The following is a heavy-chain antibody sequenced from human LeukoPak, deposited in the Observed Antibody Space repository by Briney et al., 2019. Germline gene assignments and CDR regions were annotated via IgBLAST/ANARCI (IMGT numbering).Heavy chain of an antibody. D-gene: IGHD5-18*01. Sequence: TGGSLRLSCSASGFTFSSYAMHWVRQAPGKGLEYVSAISSNGGSTYYADSVKGRFTISRDNSKNTLYLQMSSLRAEDTAVSYCVKDRGGYSYGFDYWGQGTLVTVSS. CDR1: GFTFSSYA. CDR3: VKDRGGYSYGFDY. CDR2: ISSNGGST. V-gene: IGHV3-64D*06. J-gene: IGHJ4*02.